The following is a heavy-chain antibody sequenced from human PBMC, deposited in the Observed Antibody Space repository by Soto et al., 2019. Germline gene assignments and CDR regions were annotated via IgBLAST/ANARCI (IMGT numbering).Heavy chain of an antibody. Sequence: QVQLVQSGAEVKKPGASVKVSCKASGYTFTGYYMHWVRQAPGQGLEWMGWINPNSGGTNYAQKFQGWVTMTRDTSISTAYMELSRLRSDDTAVYYCARGHLYGDYGTYYYYGMDVWGQGTTVTVSS. D-gene: IGHD4-17*01. CDR3: ARGHLYGDYGTYYYYGMDV. CDR2: INPNSGGT. J-gene: IGHJ6*02. V-gene: IGHV1-2*04. CDR1: GYTFTGYY.